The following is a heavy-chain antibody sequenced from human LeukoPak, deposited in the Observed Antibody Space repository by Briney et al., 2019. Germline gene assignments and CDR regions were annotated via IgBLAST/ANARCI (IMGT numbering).Heavy chain of an antibody. CDR2: INPNSGST. CDR1: RYTFSEFH. Sequence: GASVKVSCKASRYTFSEFHIQWVRQAPGRGLEWLGWINPNSGSTHYAQQFQGRVTMTRDTSISTAYMGLSRLTSDDTAVYYCARPYCSGGSCYYFGMDVWGQGTTVTVS. J-gene: IGHJ6*02. CDR3: ARPYCSGGSCYYFGMDV. V-gene: IGHV1-2*02. D-gene: IGHD2-15*01.